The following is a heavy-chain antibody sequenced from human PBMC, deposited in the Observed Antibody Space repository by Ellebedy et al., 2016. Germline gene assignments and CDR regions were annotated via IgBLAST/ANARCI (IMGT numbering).Heavy chain of an antibody. Sequence: GESLKISCAASGFTFSSYSMNWVRQAPGKGLEWVSSITSTGTYIYYADSVKGRLTISRDNAKNSLYLQMNSLRAEDTAVYYCARGVGGTSLNWFDPWGQGTLVTVSS. D-gene: IGHD3-16*01. CDR2: ITSTGTYI. V-gene: IGHV3-21*01. J-gene: IGHJ5*02. CDR3: ARGVGGTSLNWFDP. CDR1: GFTFSSYS.